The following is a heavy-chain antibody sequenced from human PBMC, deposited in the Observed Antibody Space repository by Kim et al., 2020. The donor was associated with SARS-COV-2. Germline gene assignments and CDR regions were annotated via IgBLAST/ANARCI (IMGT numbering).Heavy chain of an antibody. V-gene: IGHV3-11*01. CDR1: GFTFSDYY. CDR3: ARDPSGSYGY. Sequence: GGSLRLSCADSGFTFSDYYMSWIRQAPGKGLEGVSDISSSGSTIYSADSVKGRFTNSRDKAKNSLFLQMNSLRAEDTAVYYCARDPSGSYGYWGQGTLVTVSS. CDR2: ISSSGSTI. J-gene: IGHJ4*02. D-gene: IGHD1-26*01.